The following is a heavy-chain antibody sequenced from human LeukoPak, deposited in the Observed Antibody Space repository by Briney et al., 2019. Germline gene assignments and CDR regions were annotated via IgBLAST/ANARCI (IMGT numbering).Heavy chain of an antibody. CDR2: IYDRGST. Sequence: SETLSLTCIVSGGSISRTSYFWGWIRQPPGKGLERIGSIYDRGSTYYNPSLKSRLTISDDTSRNQVSLKLRSVTAADTAVYYCVRTARYFDSSGYQGGWFDYWGQGTLVTVSS. J-gene: IGHJ4*02. V-gene: IGHV4-39*07. CDR1: GGSISRTSYF. CDR3: VRTARYFDSSGYQGGWFDY. D-gene: IGHD3-22*01.